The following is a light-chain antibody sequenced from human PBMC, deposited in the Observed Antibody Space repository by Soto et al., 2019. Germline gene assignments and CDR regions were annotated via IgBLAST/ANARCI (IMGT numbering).Light chain of an antibody. CDR2: EVS. J-gene: IGLJ2*01. CDR1: SSDVGGYNY. V-gene: IGLV2-8*01. CDR3: SSFEASNNLL. Sequence: QSALTQPPSASGSPGQSVTISCNGTSSDVGGYNYVSWYQQHPGKAPKLMIYEVSKRPSGVPDRFSGSKSGNTASLTVSGLQVEDEADYYCSSFEASNNLLFGGGTKVTVL.